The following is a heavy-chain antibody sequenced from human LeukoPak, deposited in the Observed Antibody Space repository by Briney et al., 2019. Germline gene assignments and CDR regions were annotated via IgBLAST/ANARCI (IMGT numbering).Heavy chain of an antibody. D-gene: IGHD4-17*01. V-gene: IGHV3-53*01. CDR2: IYSGGST. CDR1: GFTVSSNC. J-gene: IGHJ4*02. CDR3: AREAVTRNYFDY. Sequence: SGGSLRLSGAASGFTVSSNCMNWVRQAPGKGLEWVSVIYSGGSTYYADSVKGRFTISRDNTKNTLFLQMNCLRAEDTAVYYCAREAVTRNYFDYWGQGTLVTVSS.